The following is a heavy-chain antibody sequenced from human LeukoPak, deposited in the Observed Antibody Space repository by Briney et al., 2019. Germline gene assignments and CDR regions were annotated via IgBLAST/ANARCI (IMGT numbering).Heavy chain of an antibody. CDR3: ARTRGRIMITFGGVHSDY. CDR2: INHSGST. Sequence: SETLSLTCAVYGGSFSGYYWSWIRQPPGKGLEWIGEINHSGSTNYNPSLKSRVTISVDTSKNQFSLKLSSVTAADTAVYYCARTRGRIMITFGGVHSDYWGQGTLVTVSS. J-gene: IGHJ4*02. V-gene: IGHV4-34*01. CDR1: GGSFSGYY. D-gene: IGHD3-16*01.